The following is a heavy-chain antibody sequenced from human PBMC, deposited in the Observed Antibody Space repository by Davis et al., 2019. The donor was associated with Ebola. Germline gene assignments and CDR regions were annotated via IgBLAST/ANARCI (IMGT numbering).Heavy chain of an antibody. CDR2: ISAYNGNT. Sequence: ASVKVSCKASGGTFSSYAISWVRQAPGQGLEWMGWISAYNGNTNYAQKLQGRVTMTTDTSTSTAYMELSSLRSDDTAVYYCAKIVGATTARGLYNWFDPWGQGTLVTVSS. CDR1: GGTFSSYA. CDR3: AKIVGATTARGLYNWFDP. V-gene: IGHV1-18*01. D-gene: IGHD1-26*01. J-gene: IGHJ5*02.